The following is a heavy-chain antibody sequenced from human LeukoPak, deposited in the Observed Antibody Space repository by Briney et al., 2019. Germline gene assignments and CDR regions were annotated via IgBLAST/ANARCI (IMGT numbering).Heavy chain of an antibody. CDR1: GFTFSSYA. CDR2: ISGCGGST. V-gene: IGHV3-23*01. CDR3: AKSSEYYYDSSGSSLFDY. D-gene: IGHD3-22*01. J-gene: IGHJ4*02. Sequence: GGSLRLSCAASGFTFSSYAMSWVRQAPGKGLEWVSAISGCGGSTYYADSVKGRFTISRDNSKNTLYLQMNSLRAQDTAVYYCAKSSEYYYDSSGSSLFDYWGQGTLVTVSS.